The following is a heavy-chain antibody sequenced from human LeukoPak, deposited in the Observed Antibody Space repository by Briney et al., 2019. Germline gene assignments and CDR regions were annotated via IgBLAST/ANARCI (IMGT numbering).Heavy chain of an antibody. D-gene: IGHD1-26*01. Sequence: SETLSLTCTVCGGSISSYYWSWIRQPPGKGLEWIGYIYTSGSTNYNPSLKSRVTISVDTSKNQFSLKLSSVTAADTAVYYCARHTRVWREQRHYYYMDVWGKGTTVTVSS. V-gene: IGHV4-4*09. CDR2: IYTSGST. CDR3: ARHTRVWREQRHYYYMDV. J-gene: IGHJ6*03. CDR1: GGSISSYY.